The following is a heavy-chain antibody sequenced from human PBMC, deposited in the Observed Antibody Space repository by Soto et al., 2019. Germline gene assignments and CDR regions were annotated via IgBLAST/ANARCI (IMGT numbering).Heavy chain of an antibody. J-gene: IGHJ4*02. CDR3: ARDERFLEWLLLIDY. CDR2: ICAYNGNT. Sequence: QGLEWMGWICAYNGNTNYAQKLQGRVIMTTDTSTSTAYMELRSLRSDDTAVYYCARDERFLEWLLLIDYWGQGTLVTVSS. D-gene: IGHD3-3*01. V-gene: IGHV1-18*01.